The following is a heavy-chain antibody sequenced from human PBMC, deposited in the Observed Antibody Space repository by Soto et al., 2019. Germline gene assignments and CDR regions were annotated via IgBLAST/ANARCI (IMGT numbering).Heavy chain of an antibody. Sequence: ASVKVSCKASGGTFGSDAITWVRQAPGQGLEWVGRIIPIFGTTNYAQNLQGRVTISADKSTLTSYMELHSLTSDDTALYYCARFRTDSGYSTRCLDPWCQGTQVTVS. CDR2: IIPIFGTT. CDR3: ARFRTDSGYSTRCLDP. CDR1: GGTFGSDA. V-gene: IGHV1-69*06. D-gene: IGHD3-22*01. J-gene: IGHJ5*02.